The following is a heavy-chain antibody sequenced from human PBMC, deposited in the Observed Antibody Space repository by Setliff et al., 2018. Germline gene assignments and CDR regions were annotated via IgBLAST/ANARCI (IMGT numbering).Heavy chain of an antibody. Sequence: GGSLRLSCAASGFTFDDYAMHWVRQAPGKGLEWVAVISYDGSNKYYADSVKGRFTISRDNSKNTLYLQMNSLRAEDTAVYYCAVTLSFPIQSPFDPWGQGTLVTSPQ. CDR3: AVTLSFPIQSPFDP. D-gene: IGHD5-18*01. CDR2: ISYDGSNK. CDR1: GFTFDDYA. J-gene: IGHJ5*02. V-gene: IGHV3-30*04.